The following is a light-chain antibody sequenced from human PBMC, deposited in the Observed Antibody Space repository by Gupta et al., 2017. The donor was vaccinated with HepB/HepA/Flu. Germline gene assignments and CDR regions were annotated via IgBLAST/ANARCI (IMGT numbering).Light chain of an antibody. V-gene: IGLV1-44*01. Sequence: HSVLTQSTSISGTPGQRVTISCSGSSSNVGSNNVNWYQQFPGTAPKLLIYYNDERPSGVPDRISGSKSGTSASLAISGLQSEDEADYYCAAWDTSLNAVDFGGGTKLTVL. CDR2: YND. CDR3: AAWDTSLNAVD. CDR1: SSNVGSNN. J-gene: IGLJ2*01.